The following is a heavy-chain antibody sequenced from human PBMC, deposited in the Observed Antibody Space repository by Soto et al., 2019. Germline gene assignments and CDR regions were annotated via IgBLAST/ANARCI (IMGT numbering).Heavy chain of an antibody. CDR3: AKELEGGSYWYYGMDV. CDR2: ISYDGSNK. V-gene: IGHV3-30*18. J-gene: IGHJ6*02. CDR1: GFTFSSYG. D-gene: IGHD1-26*01. Sequence: QVQLVESGGGVVQPGRSRRLSCAASGFTFSSYGMHWVRQAPGKGLEWVAVISYDGSNKYYADSVKGRFTISRDNSKNTLYLQMNSLRAEDTAVYYCAKELEGGSYWYYGMDVWGQGTTVTVSS.